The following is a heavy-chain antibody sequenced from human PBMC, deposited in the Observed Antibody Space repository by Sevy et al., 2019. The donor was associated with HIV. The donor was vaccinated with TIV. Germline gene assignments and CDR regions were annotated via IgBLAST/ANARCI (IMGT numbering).Heavy chain of an antibody. CDR2: ISGSGNVI. D-gene: IGHD5-18*01. CDR3: AKKGYSSGIFYYYDY. Sequence: GGSLRLSCTASGFSFRDSYMSWVRQAPGKGLEWIAYISGSGNVIYYADSVRGRFSISRDNAKKSLYLQMNSLRAEDTAVYFCAKKGYSSGIFYYYDYWGQGTLVTVSS. V-gene: IGHV3-11*01. CDR1: GFSFRDSY. J-gene: IGHJ4*02.